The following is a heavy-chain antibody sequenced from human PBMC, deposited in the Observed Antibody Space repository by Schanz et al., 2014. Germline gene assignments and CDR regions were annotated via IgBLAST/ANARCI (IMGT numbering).Heavy chain of an antibody. J-gene: IGHJ4*02. CDR2: IRYDGRNK. V-gene: IGHV3-30*02. CDR1: GFTFSDHY. CDR3: AKSKSQLPLFDY. Sequence: VQLVESGGGMVQPGGSLRLSCAASGFTFSDHYMDWVRQAPGKGLEWVAVIRYDGRNKNFVESVKGRFTISRDNSNNTVYLQMNTLRAEDTAVYYCAKSKSQLPLFDYWGQGTLVAVSS. D-gene: IGHD2-21*01.